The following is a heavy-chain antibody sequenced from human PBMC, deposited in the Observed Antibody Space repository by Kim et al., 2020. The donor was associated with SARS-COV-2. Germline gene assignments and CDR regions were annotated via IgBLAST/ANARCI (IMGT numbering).Heavy chain of an antibody. CDR3: ARGSSSSAHFDY. J-gene: IGHJ4*02. CDR2: IYYSGST. D-gene: IGHD6-6*01. CDR1: GGSISSGGYY. V-gene: IGHV4-31*03. Sequence: SQTLSLTCTVSGGSISSGGYYWSWIRQHPGKGLEWIGYIYYSGSTYYNPSLKSRVTISVDTSKNQFSLKLSSVTAADPAVYYCARGSSSSAHFDYWGQGTLVTVSS.